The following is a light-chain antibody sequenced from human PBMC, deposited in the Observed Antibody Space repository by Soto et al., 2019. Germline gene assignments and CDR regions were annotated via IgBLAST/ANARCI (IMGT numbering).Light chain of an antibody. CDR3: EPWDSNTHVV. Sequence: QSVLTQSSSASASLGSSVTLTCTLSSGHSSYIIAWHQQQPGKAPRHLMKLEGSGSYNKGSGVPDGFSGSSSGADRYLTITNLQSEDEADYYFEPWDSNTHVVFGGGTKLTVL. CDR2: LEGSGSY. V-gene: IGLV4-60*03. CDR1: SGHSSYI. J-gene: IGLJ2*01.